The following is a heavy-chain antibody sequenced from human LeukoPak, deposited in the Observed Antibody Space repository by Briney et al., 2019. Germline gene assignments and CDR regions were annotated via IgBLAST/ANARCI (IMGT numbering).Heavy chain of an antibody. CDR2: ISAYNGNT. CDR3: ARDRSLYCSGGSCHGPNFDY. J-gene: IGHJ4*02. CDR1: GYTFTSYG. D-gene: IGHD2-15*01. Sequence: ASVKVSCKASGYTFTSYGISWVRQAPGQGLEWMGWISAYNGNTNYAQKFKGRVTMTTETSTSTAYMELRSLRSDDTAVYYCARDRSLYCSGGSCHGPNFDYWGQGTLVTVSS. V-gene: IGHV1-18*01.